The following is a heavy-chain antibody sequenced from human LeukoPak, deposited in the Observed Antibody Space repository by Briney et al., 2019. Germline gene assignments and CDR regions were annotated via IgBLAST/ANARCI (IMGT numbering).Heavy chain of an antibody. V-gene: IGHV3-21*01. CDR3: ARDRPVLSSGWDAFDI. J-gene: IGHJ3*02. D-gene: IGHD6-19*01. CDR1: GFTFSSYS. CDR2: ISSSSSYI. Sequence: GGSLRLSCAASGFTFSSYSMNWVRQAPGKGLEWVSSISSSSSYIYYADSVKGRFTIPRDNAKNSLYLQMNSLRAEDTAVYYCARDRPVLSSGWDAFDIWGRGTMVTVSS.